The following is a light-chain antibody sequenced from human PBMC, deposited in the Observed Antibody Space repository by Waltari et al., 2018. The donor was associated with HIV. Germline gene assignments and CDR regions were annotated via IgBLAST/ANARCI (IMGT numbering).Light chain of an antibody. J-gene: IGKJ1*01. CDR3: QHYNTFTWT. CDR1: QSISSW. Sequence: DIQMTQSPSTLSASVGDRFTITCRASQSISSWMAWYQQKPGKAPKLLIYKASSLESGVPSRFSGSGSGTEFTLTISSLQPDDFATYYCQHYNTFTWTFGQGTKVEIK. V-gene: IGKV1-5*03. CDR2: KAS.